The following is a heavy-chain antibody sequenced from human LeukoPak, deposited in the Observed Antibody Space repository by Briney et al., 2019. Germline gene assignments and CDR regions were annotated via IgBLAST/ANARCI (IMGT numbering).Heavy chain of an antibody. Sequence: ASVKVSCKASGYTFTSYGINWVRQAPGQGLEWMGGICIYHGNTNYAQKLQGRVTMPPHTSTSTAYVELRSLRSDDTAVYYCARDEYQLLLPGDWGQGTLVTVSS. CDR3: ARDEYQLLLPGD. J-gene: IGHJ4*02. CDR1: GYTFTSYG. V-gene: IGHV1-18*01. CDR2: ICIYHGNT. D-gene: IGHD2-2*01.